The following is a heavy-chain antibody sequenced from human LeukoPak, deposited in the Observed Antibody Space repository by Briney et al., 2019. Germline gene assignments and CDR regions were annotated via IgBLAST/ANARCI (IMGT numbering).Heavy chain of an antibody. CDR2: IIPIFGTA. V-gene: IGHV1-69*05. J-gene: IGHJ2*01. D-gene: IGHD3-22*01. CDR3: ARAPDSSGYNWYFDL. CDR1: GGTFSSYA. Sequence: GASVKVSCKASGGTFSSYAISWVRQAPGQGLEWMGGIIPIFGTANYAQKFQGRVTITTDESTSTAYMELSSLRSEDTAVYYCARAPDSSGYNWYFDLWGRGTLVTVSS.